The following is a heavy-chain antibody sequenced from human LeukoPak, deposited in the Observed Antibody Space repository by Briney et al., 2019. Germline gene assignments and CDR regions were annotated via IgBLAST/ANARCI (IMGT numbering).Heavy chain of an antibody. V-gene: IGHV1-2*02. CDR2: INPNSGGT. D-gene: IGHD3-3*01. CDR1: GYTFTGYY. J-gene: IGHJ4*02. Sequence: GASVKVSFKASGYTFTGYYMHWVRQAPGQGLEWMGWINPNSGGTNYAQKFQGRVTMTRDTSISTAYMELSRLRSDDTAVYYCARDLRFLEWLLDFDYWGQGTLVTVSS. CDR3: ARDLRFLEWLLDFDY.